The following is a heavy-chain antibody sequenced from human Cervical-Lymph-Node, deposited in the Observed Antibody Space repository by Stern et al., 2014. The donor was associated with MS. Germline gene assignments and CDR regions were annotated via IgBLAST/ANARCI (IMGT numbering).Heavy chain of an antibody. J-gene: IGHJ3*02. CDR2: IYWYDIN. V-gene: IGHV2-5*01. Sequence: QITLKASGPTLVKPTQPLTLTCTFSGFSLTTSGEGVGWIRQPPGTALEWLALIYWYDINLFIPSLNSRITIPKDTFKNQVVLTVANVDPVDTDTDYCAHRRSGWLTVGITDAFDIWGHGTRVTVSS. D-gene: IGHD3-10*01. CDR1: GFSLTTSGEG. CDR3: AHRRSGWLTVGITDAFDI.